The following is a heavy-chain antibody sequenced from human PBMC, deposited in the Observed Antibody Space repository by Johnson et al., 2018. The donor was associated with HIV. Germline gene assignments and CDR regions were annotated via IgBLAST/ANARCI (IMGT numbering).Heavy chain of an antibody. V-gene: IGHV3-11*04. CDR2: ISSSGSTI. CDR3: AKGSYYYASGSYYNGKAFDI. J-gene: IGHJ3*02. CDR1: GFTFSNYY. Sequence: QVQLVESGGGLVKPGGSLRLSCAASGFTFSNYYMSWIRQAPGKGLEWVSYISSSGSTIYYADSVKGRFTISRDNAKNSLYLQMNSLRAEDTAVYYCAKGSYYYASGSYYNGKAFDIWGQGTMVTVSS. D-gene: IGHD3-10*01.